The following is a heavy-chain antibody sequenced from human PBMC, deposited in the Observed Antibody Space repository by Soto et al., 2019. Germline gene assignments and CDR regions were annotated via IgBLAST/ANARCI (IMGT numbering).Heavy chain of an antibody. CDR2: INTDGSFR. D-gene: IGHD1-1*01. CDR1: GFTFSNHW. CDR3: VRVTSSWSAKDY. Sequence: GGSLRLSCTASGFTFSNHWMHWVRQGPGQGLVWVSRINTDGSFRDYADSVRGRFTISRDNAKNTLILQMNSLRAEDTAVYYCVRVTSSWSAKDYWGQGTLFTASS. V-gene: IGHV3-74*01. J-gene: IGHJ4*02.